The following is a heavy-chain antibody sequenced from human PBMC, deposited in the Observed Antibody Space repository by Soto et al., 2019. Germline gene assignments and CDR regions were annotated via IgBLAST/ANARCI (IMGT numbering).Heavy chain of an antibody. J-gene: IGHJ6*02. Sequence: GGSMRLSCAASVFPFSSYAMHWVRQAPGKGLEWVAVISYDGSNKHYADSVKGRFTISRDNSKNTVYLQMNSLRAEDTAVYHCARGTVPTYYYYGMDVWGQGTTVTVSS. CDR2: ISYDGSNK. V-gene: IGHV3-30-3*01. CDR1: VFPFSSYA. D-gene: IGHD4-17*01. CDR3: ARGTVPTYYYYGMDV.